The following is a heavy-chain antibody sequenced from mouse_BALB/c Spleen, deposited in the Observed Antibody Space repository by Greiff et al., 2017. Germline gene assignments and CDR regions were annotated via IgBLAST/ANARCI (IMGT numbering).Heavy chain of an antibody. J-gene: IGHJ2*01. Sequence: EVNLVESGGDLVKPGGSLKLSCAASGFTFSSYGMSWVRQTPDKRLEWVATISSGGSYTYYPDSVKGRFTISRDNAKNTLYLQMSSLKSEDTAMYYCARPGVTTVLDYWGQGTTLTVSS. CDR2: ISSGGSYT. CDR1: GFTFSSYG. D-gene: IGHD2-1*01. V-gene: IGHV5-6*01. CDR3: ARPGVTTVLDY.